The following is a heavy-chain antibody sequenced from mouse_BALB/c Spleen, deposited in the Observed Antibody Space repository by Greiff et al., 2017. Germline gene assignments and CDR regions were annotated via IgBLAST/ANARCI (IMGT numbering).Heavy chain of an antibody. V-gene: IGHV1-7*01. CDR3: ARYGNQYAMDY. J-gene: IGHJ4*01. CDR1: GYTFTSYW. D-gene: IGHD2-1*01. Sequence: VQLQQSGAELAKPGASVKMSCKASGYTFTSYWMHWVKQRPGQGLEWIGYINPSTGYTEYNQKFKDKATLTADKSSSTAYMQLSSLTSEDSAVYYCARYGNQYAMDYWGQGTSVTVSS. CDR2: INPSTGYT.